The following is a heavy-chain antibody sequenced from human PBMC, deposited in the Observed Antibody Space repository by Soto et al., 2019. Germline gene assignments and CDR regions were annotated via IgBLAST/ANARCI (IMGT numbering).Heavy chain of an antibody. J-gene: IGHJ3*02. D-gene: IGHD6-19*01. CDR2: ISSSSSYI. CDR1: GFTFSSYS. CDR3: ARDRYSSGWLDAFDI. V-gene: IGHV3-21*01. Sequence: GGSLRLSCAASGFTFSSYSMNWVRQAPGKGLEWVSSISSSSSYIYYADSVKGRFTISRDNAKNSLYLQMNSLRAEDTAVYYCARDRYSSGWLDAFDIWGQGTMVTVSS.